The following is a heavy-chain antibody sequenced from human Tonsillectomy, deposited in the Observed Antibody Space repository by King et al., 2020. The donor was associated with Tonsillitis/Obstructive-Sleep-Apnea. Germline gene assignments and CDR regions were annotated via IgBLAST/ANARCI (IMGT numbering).Heavy chain of an antibody. V-gene: IGHV4-34*01. J-gene: IGHJ4*02. Sequence: VQLQQWGARPLKPSETLSLTCAVYGESFSGHYWSWIHQPPGKGLEWVGEINHSGSTNYNPSLKSRVSISVDTSKNQFSLNLRSVTAADTAVYYCARRHSLTVVPFDYWGQGTLVTVSS. CDR2: INHSGST. CDR1: GESFSGHY. CDR3: ARRHSLTVVPFDY. D-gene: IGHD7-27*01.